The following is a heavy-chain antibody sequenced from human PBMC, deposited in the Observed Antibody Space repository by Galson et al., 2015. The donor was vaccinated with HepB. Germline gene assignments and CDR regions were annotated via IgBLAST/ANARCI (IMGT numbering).Heavy chain of an antibody. J-gene: IGHJ6*04. CDR3: ARAQPAYDYVWWSSD. V-gene: IGHV1-69*13. Sequence: SVKVSCKAFGGSFNTDAINWVRQAPGQGLEWMGGIIPLFGRANYARKFQGRVIIIADESTRTFYMELNSLKSQDTAIYYCARAQPAYDYVWWSSDWGKGTTVIVSS. D-gene: IGHD3-16*01. CDR1: GGSFNTDA. CDR2: IIPLFGRA.